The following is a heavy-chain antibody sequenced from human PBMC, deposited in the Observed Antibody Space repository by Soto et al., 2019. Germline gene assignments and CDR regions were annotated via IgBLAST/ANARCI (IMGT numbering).Heavy chain of an antibody. CDR2: ISPYTGNT. CDR1: GYIFVNYG. V-gene: IGHV1-18*01. D-gene: IGHD3-16*01. Sequence: QVQLVQSGDEVKKPGASVKVSCKASGYIFVNYGIAWVRQAPGQGLEWMGWISPYTGNTHSATKIQGRLTMTTDTCTSRAYMDLGSLPSDDTAVYYCVMVDNYVTPTPQDVWGQGPTVTVSS. CDR3: VMVDNYVTPTPQDV. J-gene: IGHJ6*02.